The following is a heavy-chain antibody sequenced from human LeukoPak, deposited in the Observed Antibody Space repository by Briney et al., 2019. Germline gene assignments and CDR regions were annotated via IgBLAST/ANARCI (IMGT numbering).Heavy chain of an antibody. CDR2: ISAYNGNT. CDR3: ARVKSITGTTRGSWFDP. Sequence: ASVKVSCKASGYTFTSYGISWVRQAPGQGLEWMGWISAYNGNTNYAQKLQGRVTMTTDTSTSTAYMELRSLRSDDTAVYYCARVKSITGTTRGSWFDPWGQGTLVTVSP. V-gene: IGHV1-18*01. D-gene: IGHD1-7*01. J-gene: IGHJ5*02. CDR1: GYTFTSYG.